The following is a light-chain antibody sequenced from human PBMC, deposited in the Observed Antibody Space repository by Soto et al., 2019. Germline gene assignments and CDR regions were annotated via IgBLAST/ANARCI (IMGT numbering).Light chain of an antibody. Sequence: EIVITQSPATLSVSPGERATLSCRASQSVSSNLAWYQQKPGQAPRLLIYGASTRATGIPARFSGSGSGTQFTLTISSLQSEDFAVYYCLQYNKWPPWTFGQGTKVDIK. CDR3: LQYNKWPPWT. J-gene: IGKJ1*01. V-gene: IGKV3-15*01. CDR1: QSVSSN. CDR2: GAS.